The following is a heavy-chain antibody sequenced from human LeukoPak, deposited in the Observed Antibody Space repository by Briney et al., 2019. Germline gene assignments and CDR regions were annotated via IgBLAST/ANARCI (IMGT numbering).Heavy chain of an antibody. V-gene: IGHV5-51*01. CDR2: IYPSDSDT. CDR3: ASSGGSGTGVGFDI. CDR1: GYKFPSYW. Sequence: GVSLQISYQASGYKFPSYWIGWVRPLPGKGLGRVGIIYPSDSDTRYSPSFQGQVTISADKSISTAYLQWSSLKASDTAMYYCASSGGSGTGVGFDIWGQGTMVTVSS. J-gene: IGHJ3*02. D-gene: IGHD3-10*01.